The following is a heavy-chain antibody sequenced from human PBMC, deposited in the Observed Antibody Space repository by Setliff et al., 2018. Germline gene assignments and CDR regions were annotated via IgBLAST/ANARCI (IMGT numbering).Heavy chain of an antibody. CDR1: GFSINNYA. CDR2: TYRSGVT. Sequence: PGGSLRLSCEASGFSINNYAMSWVRQAPGKGLEWISVTYRSGVTNYADSVKGRFSISRDNSKNTLYLQMNSLRADDTAVYYCRLWSGETSRDYWGQGTLVTVSS. CDR3: RLWSGETSRDY. J-gene: IGHJ4*02. D-gene: IGHD3-10*01. V-gene: IGHV3-53*01.